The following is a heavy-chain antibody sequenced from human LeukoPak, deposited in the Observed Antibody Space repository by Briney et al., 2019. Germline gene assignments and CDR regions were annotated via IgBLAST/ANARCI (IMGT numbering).Heavy chain of an antibody. Sequence: SETLSLTCTVSGGSISSHYWSWIRQPPGKGLEWIGYIYYSGSTNYNPSLKSRVTISVDTSKNQFSLKLSSVTAADTAVYYCARVIAARGFDYWGQGTLVAVSS. CDR2: IYYSGST. D-gene: IGHD6-6*01. CDR3: ARVIAARGFDY. J-gene: IGHJ4*02. CDR1: GGSISSHY. V-gene: IGHV4-59*11.